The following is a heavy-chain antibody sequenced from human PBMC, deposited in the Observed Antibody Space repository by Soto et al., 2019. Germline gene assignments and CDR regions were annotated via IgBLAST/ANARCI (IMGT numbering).Heavy chain of an antibody. V-gene: IGHV6-1*01. CDR2: TYYRSNWRH. CDR1: GDSVSSNTAA. J-gene: IGHJ4*02. D-gene: IGHD6-19*01. CDR3: ARGVAGTGFDL. Sequence: PSQTLSLTCAISGDSVSSNTAAWNWIRSSPSRGLEWLGRTYYRSNWRHDYAVSVKSRITVNPDTSKNHSSLQLNSVTPDDTAVYYCARGVAGTGFDLWGQGTPVTVSS.